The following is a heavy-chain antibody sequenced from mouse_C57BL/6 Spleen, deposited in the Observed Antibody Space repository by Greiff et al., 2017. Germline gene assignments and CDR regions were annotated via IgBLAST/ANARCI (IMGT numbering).Heavy chain of an antibody. CDR1: GYAFSSYW. D-gene: IGHD2-5*01. Sequence: QVQLKQSGAELVKPGASVKISCKASGYAFSSYWMNWVKQRPGKGLEWIGQIDPGDGDTNYTGKFKGKATLTADKSSSSAYMQLSSLTSEESAVYFCEREGSNYVGAMDYWGQGTSVTVSS. J-gene: IGHJ4*01. CDR3: EREGSNYVGAMDY. CDR2: IDPGDGDT. V-gene: IGHV1-80*01.